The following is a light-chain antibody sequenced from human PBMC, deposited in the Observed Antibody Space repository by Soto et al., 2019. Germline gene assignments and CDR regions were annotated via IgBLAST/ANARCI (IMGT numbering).Light chain of an antibody. V-gene: IGLV1-40*01. Sequence: QLVLTQPPSVSGAPGQWVTISCTGSSSNIGGGYDVHWYQQLPGTAPKLLIYGNSNRPSGVPDRFSGSKSGTSASLAITGLQAEDEADYYCQSYASSLSVLFGGGTKLTVL. CDR2: GNS. CDR1: SSNIGGGYD. J-gene: IGLJ2*01. CDR3: QSYASSLSVL.